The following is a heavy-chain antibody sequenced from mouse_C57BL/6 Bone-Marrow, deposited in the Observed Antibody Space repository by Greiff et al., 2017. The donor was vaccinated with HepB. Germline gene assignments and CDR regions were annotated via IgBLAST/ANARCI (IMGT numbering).Heavy chain of an antibody. J-gene: IGHJ1*03. Sequence: QVQLQQPGAELVKPGASVKLSCEASGYTFTSYWMHWVKQRPGQGLEWIGMIHPNSGSTNYNEKFKSKATLTVDKSSSTAYMQLSSLTSEDSAVYYCASASSLYYGYLYFDVWGTGTTVTVSS. CDR3: ASASSLYYGYLYFDV. D-gene: IGHD2-1*01. CDR2: IHPNSGST. V-gene: IGHV1-64*01. CDR1: GYTFTSYW.